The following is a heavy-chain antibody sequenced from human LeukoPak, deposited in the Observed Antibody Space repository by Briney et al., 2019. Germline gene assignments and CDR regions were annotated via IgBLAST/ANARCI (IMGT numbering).Heavy chain of an antibody. Sequence: ASVTVSCKASGYTFTGYYMHWVRQAPGQGLEWMGWINPNSGGTNYAQKFQGRVTMTRDTSISTAYMELSRLRSDDTAVYYCARGPGPLSGSYGGGLDYWGQGTLVTVSS. CDR3: ARGPGPLSGSYGGGLDY. CDR2: INPNSGGT. D-gene: IGHD1-26*01. V-gene: IGHV1-2*02. CDR1: GYTFTGYY. J-gene: IGHJ4*02.